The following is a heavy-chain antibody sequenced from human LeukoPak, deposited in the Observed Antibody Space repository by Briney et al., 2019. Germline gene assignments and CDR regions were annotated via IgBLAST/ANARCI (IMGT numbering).Heavy chain of an antibody. D-gene: IGHD1-26*01. CDR1: GDSVSSNSAA. V-gene: IGHV6-1*01. CDR3: ARDRDVSGSYHPQYYFDY. J-gene: IGHJ4*02. Sequence: SQTLSLTCAISGDSVSSNSAAWNWIRQSPSRGLEWLGRTYYRSKWYNDYAVSVKSRITINPDTSKNQFSLQLNSVTPEDTAVYYCARDRDVSGSYHPQYYFDYWGQGTLVTVSS. CDR2: TYYRSKWYN.